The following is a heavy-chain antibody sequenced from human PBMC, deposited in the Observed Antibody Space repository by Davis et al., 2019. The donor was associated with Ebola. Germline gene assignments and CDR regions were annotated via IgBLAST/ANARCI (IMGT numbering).Heavy chain of an antibody. D-gene: IGHD3-16*01. J-gene: IGHJ6*02. CDR3: ARNGSSSLSRYQYYGLDV. CDR2: VYYSGSP. CDR1: GVSITYHY. V-gene: IGHV4-59*08. Sequence: PSETLSLTCTVSGVSITYHYWSWIRQFPGKGLEWIGYVYYSGSPNYNPSLKSRVALPLDTSKNQVSLNVNSVTAADTAVYYCARNGSSSLSRYQYYGLDVWGQGTTVTVSS.